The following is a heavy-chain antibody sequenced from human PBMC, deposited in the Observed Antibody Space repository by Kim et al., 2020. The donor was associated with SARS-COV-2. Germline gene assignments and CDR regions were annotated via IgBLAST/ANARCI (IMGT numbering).Heavy chain of an antibody. J-gene: IGHJ4*02. CDR3: AKATSSGRGPLPYFDY. V-gene: IGHV3-23*01. CDR1: GFTFSSYA. Sequence: GGSLRLSCAASGFTFSSYAMSWVRQAPGKGLEWVSAISGSGGSTYYADSVKGRFTISRDNSKNTLYLQMNSLRAEDTAVYYCAKATSSGRGPLPYFDYWGQGTLDTVSS. D-gene: IGHD6-19*01. CDR2: ISGSGGST.